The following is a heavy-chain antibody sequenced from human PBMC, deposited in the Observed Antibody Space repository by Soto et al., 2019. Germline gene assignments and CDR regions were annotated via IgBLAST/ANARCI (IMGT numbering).Heavy chain of an antibody. J-gene: IGHJ6*02. D-gene: IGHD2-15*01. CDR3: ARIDCNGANCNTYYHYGMDV. CDR2: VYYSGGA. V-gene: IGHV4-39*01. Sequence: SETLSLTCAVSVVSIHNSHAFWGWIRQPPGKGLEFIANVYYSGGAHYNPSFKSRVTISVDTATNQVSLRMSSVTAADTAVYYCARIDCNGANCNTYYHYGMDVWGPGTTVTVSS. CDR1: VVSIHNSHAF.